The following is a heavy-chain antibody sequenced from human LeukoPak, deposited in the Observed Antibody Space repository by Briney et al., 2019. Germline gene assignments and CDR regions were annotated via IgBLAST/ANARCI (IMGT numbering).Heavy chain of an antibody. Sequence: GASVKVSCKASGYTFTSYYMHWVRQAPGQGLEWMGIINPSGGSTSYAQKFQGRVTMTRDTSTSTVYMELSSVTAADTAVYYCARDRGYCSSTSCYQGSDYWGQGTLVTVSS. CDR1: GYTFTSYY. D-gene: IGHD2-2*01. V-gene: IGHV1-46*01. J-gene: IGHJ4*02. CDR3: ARDRGYCSSTSCYQGSDY. CDR2: INPSGGST.